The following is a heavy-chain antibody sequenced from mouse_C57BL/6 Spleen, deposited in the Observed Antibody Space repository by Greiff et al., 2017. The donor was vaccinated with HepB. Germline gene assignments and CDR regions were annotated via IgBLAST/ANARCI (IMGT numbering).Heavy chain of an antibody. V-gene: IGHV6-3*01. D-gene: IGHD2-4*01. CDR1: GFTFSNYW. J-gene: IGHJ3*01. CDR2: IRLKSDNYAT. Sequence: EVKVEESGGGLVQPGGSMKLSCVASGFTFSNYWMNWVRQSPEKGLEWVAQIRLKSDNYATHYAESVKGRFTISRDDSKSSVYLQMNNLRAEDTGIYYCTGCDYDADWLAYWGQGTLVTVSA. CDR3: TGCDYDADWLAY.